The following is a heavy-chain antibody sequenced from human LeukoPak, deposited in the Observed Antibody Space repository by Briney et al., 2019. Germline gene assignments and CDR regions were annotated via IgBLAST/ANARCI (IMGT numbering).Heavy chain of an antibody. Sequence: PGGSLRLSCAASGFTVSSNYMSWVRQAPGKGLEWVSVIYSGGSTYYADSVKGRFTISRDNSKNTLYLQMNSLRAEDTAVYYCASYDFWSGWNYFDYWGQGTLVTVSS. CDR2: IYSGGST. CDR1: GFTVSSNY. V-gene: IGHV3-66*02. J-gene: IGHJ4*02. CDR3: ASYDFWSGWNYFDY. D-gene: IGHD3-3*01.